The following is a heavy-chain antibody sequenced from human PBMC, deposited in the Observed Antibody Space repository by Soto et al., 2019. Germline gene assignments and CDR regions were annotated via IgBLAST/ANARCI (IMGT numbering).Heavy chain of an antibody. CDR3: ARAGRTERKHQFDY. J-gene: IGHJ4*02. V-gene: IGHV3-30-3*01. CDR2: ISYDGSNK. Sequence: GGSLRLSCAASGFTFSSYAMHWVRQAPGKGLEWVAVISYDGSNKYYADSVKGRFTISRDNSKNTLYLQMNSLRAEDTAVYYCARAGRTERKHQFDYWGQGTLVTVSS. CDR1: GFTFSSYA. D-gene: IGHD1-1*01.